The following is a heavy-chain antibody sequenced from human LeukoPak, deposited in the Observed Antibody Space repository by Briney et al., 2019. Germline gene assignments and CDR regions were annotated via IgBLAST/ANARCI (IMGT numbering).Heavy chain of an antibody. CDR1: GGTFSSYA. J-gene: IGHJ5*02. CDR3: ARDRCSSTSCYVWFDP. V-gene: IGHV1-69*13. Sequence: SVKVSCKASGGTFSSYAISWVRQAPGQGLEWMGWIIPIFGTANYAQKFQGRVTITADESTSTAYMELSSLRSEDTAVYYCARDRCSSTSCYVWFDPWGQGTLVTVSS. D-gene: IGHD2-2*01. CDR2: IIPIFGTA.